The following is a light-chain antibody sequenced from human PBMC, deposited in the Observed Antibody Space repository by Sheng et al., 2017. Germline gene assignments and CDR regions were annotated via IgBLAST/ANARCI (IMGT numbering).Light chain of an antibody. Sequence: EIVLTQSPGTLSLSPGERATLSCRAGQSVGSIYLAWYQQKPGQAPRLLIYGTSSRATASQTGSVAVGRGQTSLSPSADLEPEDFAVYYCQQYHSSPFTFGPETKVDIK. CDR3: QQYHSSPFT. CDR1: QSVGSIY. J-gene: IGKJ3*01. CDR2: GTS. V-gene: IGKV3-20*01.